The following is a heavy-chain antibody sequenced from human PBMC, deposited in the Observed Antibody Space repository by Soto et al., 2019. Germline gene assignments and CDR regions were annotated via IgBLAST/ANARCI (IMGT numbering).Heavy chain of an antibody. J-gene: IGHJ3*01. D-gene: IGHD3-22*01. CDR3: ARVASSLSYYYDRRGCPVCASDL. CDR2: IIPIFGTA. Sequence: RRRQKNGKGLEWMGGIIPIFGTANYAQKFQGRVTITADESTSTAYMELSSLRSEDTAVYYCARVASSLSYYYDRRGCPVCASDLWVPASLVTV. V-gene: IGHV1-69*01.